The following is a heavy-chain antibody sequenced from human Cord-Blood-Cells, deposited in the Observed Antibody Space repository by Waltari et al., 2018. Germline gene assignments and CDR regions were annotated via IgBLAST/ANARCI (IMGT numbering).Heavy chain of an antibody. Sequence: QVQLVESGGGVVQPGRSLRLSCAASGFTFSSFAMHWVRRAPGKGLEWVAVISYDGSNKYYADSVKGRFTISRDNSKNTLYLQMNSLRAEDTAVYYCARDLLRAVAGTDYWGQGTLVTVSS. J-gene: IGHJ4*02. CDR2: ISYDGSNK. CDR3: ARDLLRAVAGTDY. CDR1: GFTFSSFA. D-gene: IGHD6-19*01. V-gene: IGHV3-30*04.